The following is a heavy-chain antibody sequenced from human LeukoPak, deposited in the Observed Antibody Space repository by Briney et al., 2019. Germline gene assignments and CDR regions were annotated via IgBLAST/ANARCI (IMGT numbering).Heavy chain of an antibody. CDR3: AKVRNMWLVRNLDY. V-gene: IGHV3-23*01. Sequence: PGGSLRLSCAASGFTFSSYAVSWVRQAPGKGLEWVSAISGSGGSTNYADSVKGRFTISRDNSKNTLYLQMNSLRAEDTAVYYCAKVRNMWLVRNLDYWGQGTLVTVSS. CDR1: GFTFSSYA. D-gene: IGHD6-19*01. J-gene: IGHJ4*02. CDR2: ISGSGGST.